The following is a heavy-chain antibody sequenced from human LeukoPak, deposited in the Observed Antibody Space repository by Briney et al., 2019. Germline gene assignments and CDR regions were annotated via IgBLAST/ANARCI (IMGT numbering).Heavy chain of an antibody. CDR3: ARGQHYYDSRGQVYFDY. D-gene: IGHD3-22*01. J-gene: IGHJ4*02. Sequence: GGSLTLSCAASGFTVSSNYMSWVRQAPGKGLEWVSVNYSGGSTYYADSVKGRFTISRDNSKNTLYLQMNSLRAEDTAVYYCARGQHYYDSRGQVYFDYWGQGTLVTVSS. V-gene: IGHV3-66*01. CDR1: GFTVSSNY. CDR2: NYSGGST.